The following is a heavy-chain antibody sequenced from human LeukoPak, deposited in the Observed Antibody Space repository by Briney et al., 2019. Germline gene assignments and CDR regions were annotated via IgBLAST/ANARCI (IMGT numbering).Heavy chain of an antibody. Sequence: GGSLRLSCAASGFTFNTYGMSWVRQAPGKGLEWVSGISGSGGATYYADSVKGRFTVFRDDPHNTLYLQMNSVRAEDTAVYFCARGAVVTAMDTYYYYYYMDVWGKGTTVTISS. D-gene: IGHD2-21*02. V-gene: IGHV3-23*01. J-gene: IGHJ6*03. CDR1: GFTFNTYG. CDR2: ISGSGGAT. CDR3: ARGAVVTAMDTYYYYYYMDV.